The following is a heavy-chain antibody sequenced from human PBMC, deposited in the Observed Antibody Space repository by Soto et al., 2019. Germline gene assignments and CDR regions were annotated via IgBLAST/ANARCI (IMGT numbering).Heavy chain of an antibody. D-gene: IGHD3-22*01. CDR2: ISSSGSTI. J-gene: IGHJ4*02. Sequence: GGSLRLSCAASGFTFSDYYMSWIRQAPGKGLEWVSYISSSGSTIYYADSVKGRFTISRDNSKNTLYLQMNSLRAEDTAVYYCAKVYDSSVTPFDYWGQGTLVTVSS. V-gene: IGHV3-11*01. CDR1: GFTFSDYY. CDR3: AKVYDSSVTPFDY.